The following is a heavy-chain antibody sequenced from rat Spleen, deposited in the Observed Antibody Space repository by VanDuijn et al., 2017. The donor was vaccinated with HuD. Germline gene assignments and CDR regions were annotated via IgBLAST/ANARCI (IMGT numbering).Heavy chain of an antibody. CDR3: ARYGGFGVQGGFDY. V-gene: IGHV2-47*01. J-gene: IGHJ2*01. D-gene: IGHD4-3*01. CDR1: GLSLTSNS. Sequence: QVQLKESGPGLVQPSQTLSLTCTVSGLSLTSNSVSWIRQPPGKGLEWLGVIGSNGGTDYNSAIKSRLSISRDTSKSQVFLKMNSLQTEDTAMYFCARYGGFGVQGGFDYWGQGVMVTVSS. CDR2: IGSNGGT.